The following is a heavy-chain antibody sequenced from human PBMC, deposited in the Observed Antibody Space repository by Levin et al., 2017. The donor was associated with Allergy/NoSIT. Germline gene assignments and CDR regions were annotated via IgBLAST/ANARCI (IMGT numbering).Heavy chain of an antibody. CDR2: INSDGSST. V-gene: IGHV3-74*01. D-gene: IGHD3-3*01. J-gene: IGHJ6*02. Sequence: GESLKISCAASGFTFSSYWMHWVRQAPGKGLVWVSRINSDGSSTSYADSVKGRFTISRDNAKNTLYLQMNSLRAEDTAVYYCARDREYYDFWSGYYTYYDYGMDVWGQGTTVTVSS. CDR1: GFTFSSYW. CDR3: ARDREYYDFWSGYYTYYDYGMDV.